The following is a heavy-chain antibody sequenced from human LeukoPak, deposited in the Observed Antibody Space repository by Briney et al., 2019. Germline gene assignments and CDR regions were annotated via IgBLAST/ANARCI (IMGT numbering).Heavy chain of an antibody. J-gene: IGHJ5*02. D-gene: IGHD5-12*01. CDR3: AKKVAGAGYFDP. CDR2: IFYDGNT. V-gene: IGHV4-28*01. Sequence: PSETLSLTCAVSGFSISTNNWWGWIRQPPGKGLEWIGYIFYDGNTYYNPSLKSRVAMSVDTSKNQFSLKLDSVTAVDTAVYYCAKKVAGAGYFDPWGQGTLVTVSS. CDR1: GFSISTNNW.